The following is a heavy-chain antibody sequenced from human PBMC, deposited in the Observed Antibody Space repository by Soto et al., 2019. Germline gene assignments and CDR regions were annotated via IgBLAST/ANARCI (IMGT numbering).Heavy chain of an antibody. CDR2: IYYSGST. D-gene: IGHD3-3*01. V-gene: IGHV4-31*03. CDR1: GGSISSGCYY. J-gene: IGHJ4*02. CDR3: AENDFWSGYYSR. Sequence: SETLSLTCTVSGGSISSGCYYWSWIRQHPGKGLEWIGYIYYSGSTYYNPSLKSRVTISVDTSKNQFSLKLSSVTAADTAVYYCAENDFWSGYYSRWGQGTLVTVS.